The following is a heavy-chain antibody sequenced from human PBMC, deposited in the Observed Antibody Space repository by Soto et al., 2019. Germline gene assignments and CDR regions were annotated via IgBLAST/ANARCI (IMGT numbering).Heavy chain of an antibody. CDR3: ARILGVDDAFDI. Sequence: SETLSLTCAVSGGSISSGYYWGWIRQPPGKGLEWIGSIYHSGSTYYNPSLKSRVTISVDTSKNQFSLKLSSVTAADTAVYYCARILGVDDAFDIWGQGTMVTVSS. CDR2: IYHSGST. CDR1: GGSISSGYY. D-gene: IGHD3-3*01. J-gene: IGHJ3*02. V-gene: IGHV4-38-2*01.